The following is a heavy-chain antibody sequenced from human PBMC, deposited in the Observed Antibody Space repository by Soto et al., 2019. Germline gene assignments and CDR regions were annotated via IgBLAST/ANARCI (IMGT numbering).Heavy chain of an antibody. CDR3: AKARWATVTDFDY. CDR2: ISWNSGSI. D-gene: IGHD4-17*01. CDR1: GFTFDDYA. J-gene: IGHJ4*02. V-gene: IGHV3-9*01. Sequence: GGSLRFSCAASGFTFDDYAMHWVRQAPGKGLEWVSGISWNSGSIGYADSVKGRFTISRDNAKNSLYLQMNSLRAEDTALYYCAKARWATVTDFDYWGQGTLVTVSS.